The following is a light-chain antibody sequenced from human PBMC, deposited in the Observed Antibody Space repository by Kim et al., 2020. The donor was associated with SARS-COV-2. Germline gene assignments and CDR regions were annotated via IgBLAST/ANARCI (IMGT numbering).Light chain of an antibody. Sequence: EIVMTQSPATLSASPGDRATLSCRASQTINTNLAWYQQKPGQAPSLLMYDASARARGVPARFSGSGSGTEFTLSISSVQSEDFAMYYCQQYTDWPPYTFGQGTKLEI. CDR3: QQYTDWPPYT. CDR1: QTINTN. CDR2: DAS. J-gene: IGKJ2*01. V-gene: IGKV3-15*01.